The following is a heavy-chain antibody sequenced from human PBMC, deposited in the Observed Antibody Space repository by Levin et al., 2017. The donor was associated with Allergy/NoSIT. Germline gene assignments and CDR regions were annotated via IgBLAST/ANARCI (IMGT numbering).Heavy chain of an antibody. CDR3: ARIGYTTGWTAYYGMDV. CDR1: GFTFSSYN. D-gene: IGHD6-19*01. Sequence: LSLTCAASGFTFSSYNMNWVRQAPGKGLEWVSYISSSSSTIYYADSVKGRFTISRDNAKKSLFLQMNSLRAEVTAVYYCARIGYTTGWTAYYGMDVWGQGTTVTVSS. J-gene: IGHJ6*02. CDR2: ISSSSSTI. V-gene: IGHV3-48*01.